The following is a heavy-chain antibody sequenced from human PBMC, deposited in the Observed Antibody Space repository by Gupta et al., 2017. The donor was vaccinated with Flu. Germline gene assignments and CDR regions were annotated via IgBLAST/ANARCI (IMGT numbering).Heavy chain of an antibody. D-gene: IGHD3-10*01. CDR2: INQSGSN. CDR3: ARAGLGAGDYYYGMDV. CDR1: GGSFSGSY. V-gene: IGHV4-34*01. Sequence: QVQLQQWGAGLLKPSETLSLTCAVYGGSFSGSYWRWICQSPWKGPVWIGEINQSGSNNYNPSLKSRVTISVDTSRNQFSLKLSSVTAADTDVYYCARAGLGAGDYYYGMDVLGQGTTVTVSS. J-gene: IGHJ6*02.